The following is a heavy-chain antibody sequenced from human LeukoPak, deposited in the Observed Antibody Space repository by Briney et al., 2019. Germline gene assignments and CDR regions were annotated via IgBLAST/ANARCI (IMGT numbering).Heavy chain of an antibody. Sequence: SETLSLTCTVSGASISSGSYYWSWIRQPAGKGLEWIGHTHITGSTNYNPSLKSRVIISLDTSKNQVSLKLGSVTAADTAVYYRARESVMIFGVADYWGQGTLVTVSS. J-gene: IGHJ4*02. D-gene: IGHD3-3*01. V-gene: IGHV4-61*09. CDR3: ARESVMIFGVADY. CDR2: THITGST. CDR1: GASISSGSYY.